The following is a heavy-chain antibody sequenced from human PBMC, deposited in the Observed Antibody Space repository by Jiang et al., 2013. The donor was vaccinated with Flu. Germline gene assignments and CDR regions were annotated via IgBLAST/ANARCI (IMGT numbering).Heavy chain of an antibody. D-gene: IGHD2-2*01. V-gene: IGHV3-30-3*01. CDR1: GFTFSSYA. CDR2: ISYDGSNK. Sequence: QLVESGGGVVQPGRSLRLPCAASGFTFSSYAMHWVRQAPGKGLEWVAVISYDGSNKYYADSVKGRFTISRDNSKNTLYLQMNSLRAEDTAVYYCARDSAPGVPAAEFWGYFDYWGQGTLVTVSS. CDR3: ARDSAPGVPAAEFWGYFDY. J-gene: IGHJ4*02.